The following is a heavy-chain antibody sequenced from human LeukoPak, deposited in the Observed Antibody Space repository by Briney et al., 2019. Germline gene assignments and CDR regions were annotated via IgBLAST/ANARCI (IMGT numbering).Heavy chain of an antibody. V-gene: IGHV1-69*04. CDR3: ASWGAPEMVTMGFDY. CDR1: GGTFSSYA. D-gene: IGHD5-24*01. CDR2: IIPILGIA. Sequence: SVKVSCKASGGTFSSYAISWVRQAPGQGLEWMGRIIPILGIANYAQKFQGRVTITADKSTSTAYMELSGLRSEDTAVYYCASWGAPEMVTMGFDYWGQGTLVTVSS. J-gene: IGHJ4*02.